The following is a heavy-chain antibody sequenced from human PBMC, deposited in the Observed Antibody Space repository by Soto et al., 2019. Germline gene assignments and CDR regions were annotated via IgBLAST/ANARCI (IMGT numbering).Heavy chain of an antibody. J-gene: IGHJ6*02. D-gene: IGHD4-17*01. CDR1: GGSISSYY. CDR3: ARAAVTHECYHYGMDV. CDR2: IYYSGNT. V-gene: IGHV4-59*01. Sequence: SETLSLTCTVSGGSISSYYWSWIRQSPGKGLEWIGCIYYSGNTNYNPSLKSRVTISVNTSKNQFSLRLTSVTAADTAVYYCARAAVTHECYHYGMDVWGQGTTVTVSS.